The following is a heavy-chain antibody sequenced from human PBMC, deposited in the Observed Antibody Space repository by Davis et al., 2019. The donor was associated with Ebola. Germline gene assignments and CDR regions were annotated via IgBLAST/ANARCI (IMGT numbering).Heavy chain of an antibody. J-gene: IGHJ4*02. CDR1: GYTFTSYD. CDR2: MNPNSGNT. CDR3: ARGPVEMATITSDY. Sequence: AASVKVSCKASGYTFTSYDINWVRQATGQGLEWMGWMNPNSGNTGYAQKFQGRVTMTRNTSISTAYTELSSLRSDDTAVYYCARGPVEMATITSDYWGQGTLVTVSS. D-gene: IGHD5-24*01. V-gene: IGHV1-8*01.